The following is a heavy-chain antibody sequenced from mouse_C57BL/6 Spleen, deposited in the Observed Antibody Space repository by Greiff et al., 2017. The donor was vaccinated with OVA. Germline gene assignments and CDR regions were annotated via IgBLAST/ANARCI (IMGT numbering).Heavy chain of an antibody. CDR2: IYPGDGDT. J-gene: IGHJ2*01. CDR1: GYAFSSSW. V-gene: IGHV1-82*01. D-gene: IGHD2-4*01. Sequence: VQLQQSGPELVKPGASVKISCKASGYAFSSSWMNWVKQRPGKGLEWIGRIYPGDGDTNYNGKFKGKATLTADKSSSTAYMQLSSLPSADASVYYCARGYDYDDGGYDCGYWGQGTTLTVSS. CDR3: ARGYDYDDGGYDCGY.